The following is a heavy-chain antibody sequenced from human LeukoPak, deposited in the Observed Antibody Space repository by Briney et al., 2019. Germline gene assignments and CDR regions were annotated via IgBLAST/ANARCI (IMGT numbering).Heavy chain of an antibody. V-gene: IGHV3-23*01. CDR2: IFGTGDTT. D-gene: IGHD3-10*01. J-gene: IGHJ4*02. Sequence: GGSLRLSCAASGFTFSSYAMNWVRQAPGKGLEWVSIIFGTGDTTYYADSVKGRFTVSRDNSKNTLYLQMNDLRPEDTAKYYCAKRNTMIRGGPCFDHWGQGLLVTVSS. CDR1: GFTFSSYA. CDR3: AKRNTMIRGGPCFDH.